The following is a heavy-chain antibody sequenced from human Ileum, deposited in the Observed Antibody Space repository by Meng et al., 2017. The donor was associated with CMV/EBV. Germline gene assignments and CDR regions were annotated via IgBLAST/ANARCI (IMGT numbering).Heavy chain of an antibody. D-gene: IGHD6-13*01. CDR3: AGGRTAAAY. CDR1: GGTDSSGSNY. J-gene: IGHJ4*02. Sequence: LAWDGSGGTDSSGSNYWGSIQRPEGRGLEWIEYINYSGEHNYNRSVKKRVTISVDTSNNQFSLKLSSVTAADTAVYYCAGGRTAAAYWGQGTLVTVSS. V-gene: IGHV4-61*10. CDR2: INYSGEH.